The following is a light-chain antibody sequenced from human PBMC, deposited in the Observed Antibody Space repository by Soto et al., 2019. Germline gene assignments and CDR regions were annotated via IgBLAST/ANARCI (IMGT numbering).Light chain of an antibody. V-gene: IGKV3-15*01. CDR3: QQNNNWTLYT. J-gene: IGKJ2*01. CDR2: AAS. Sequence: EIGMTQSPGTLSVSPGERATFSCRASQGVGSNLAWYQQRPGQAPRLLIYAASTRATDIPARCTGRGSGTEFTHTISSLQSNDFAVYFCQQNNNWTLYTLVQGTKLEI. CDR1: QGVGSN.